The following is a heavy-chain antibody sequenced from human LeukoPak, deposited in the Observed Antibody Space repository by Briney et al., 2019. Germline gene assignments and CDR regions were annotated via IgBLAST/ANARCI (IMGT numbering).Heavy chain of an antibody. CDR1: GFTLEDFG. J-gene: IGHJ4*02. CDR2: INRNGDIS. D-gene: IGHD1-7*01. V-gene: IGHV3-20*01. CDR3: ARKGLGGELGGFDY. Sequence: EGPLRISCEASGFTLEDFGMSWVRQVPGKVLEWVAGINRNGDISGHADSVKGRFTISRDNAKNSLYLQMNSLRAEDAAFYHCARKGLGGELGGFDYWGQGTLVTVSS.